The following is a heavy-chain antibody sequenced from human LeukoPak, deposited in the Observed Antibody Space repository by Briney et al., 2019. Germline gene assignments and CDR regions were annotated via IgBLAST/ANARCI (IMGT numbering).Heavy chain of an antibody. J-gene: IGHJ4*02. CDR3: AKGHGSSGYYQLGY. CDR1: GFTFNSYG. CDR2: IWYDGSNK. V-gene: IGHV3-33*06. Sequence: GRSLRLSCASSGFTFNSYGMHWVRQAPGKGLEWVAVIWYDGSNKYYADSVKGRFTISRDNSKNSLYLQMNSLRAEDTAVYYCAKGHGSSGYYQLGYWGQGTLVTVSS. D-gene: IGHD3-22*01.